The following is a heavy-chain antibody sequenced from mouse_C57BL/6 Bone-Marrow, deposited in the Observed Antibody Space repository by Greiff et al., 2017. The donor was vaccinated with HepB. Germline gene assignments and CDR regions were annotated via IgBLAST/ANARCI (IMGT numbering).Heavy chain of an antibody. V-gene: IGHV1-69*01. CDR3: ASITTVVPF. J-gene: IGHJ3*01. D-gene: IGHD1-1*01. Sequence: QVHVKQPGAELVMPGASVKLSCKASGYTFTSYWMHWVKQRPGQGLEWIGEIDPSDSYTNYNQKFKGKSTLTVDKSSSTAYMQLSSLTSEDSAVYYCASITTVVPFWGQGTLVTVSA. CDR2: IDPSDSYT. CDR1: GYTFTSYW.